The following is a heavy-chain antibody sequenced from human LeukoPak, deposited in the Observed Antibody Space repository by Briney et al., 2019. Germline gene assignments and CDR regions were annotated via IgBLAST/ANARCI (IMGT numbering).Heavy chain of an antibody. CDR1: GFTVSDYY. CDR2: ISSSGSTI. V-gene: IGHV3-11*01. J-gene: IGHJ6*03. Sequence: GGSLRLSCAASGFTVSDYYMSWIRQAPGKGLEWVSYISSSGSTIYYADSVKGRFTISRDNAKNSLYLQMNSLRAEDTAVYYCARDEKYCSGGSCLFYYYYYMDVWGKGTTVTVSS. CDR3: ARDEKYCSGGSCLFYYYYYMDV. D-gene: IGHD2-15*01.